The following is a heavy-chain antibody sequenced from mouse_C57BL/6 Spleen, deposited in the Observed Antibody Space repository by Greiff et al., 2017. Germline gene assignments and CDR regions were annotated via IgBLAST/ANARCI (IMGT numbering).Heavy chain of an antibody. V-gene: IGHV3-6*01. CDR3: ARENDYDSWYFDV. CDR1: GYSITSGYY. CDR2: ISYDGSN. D-gene: IGHD2-4*01. J-gene: IGHJ1*03. Sequence: EVKLQESGPGLVKPSQSLSLTCSVTGYSITSGYYWNWIRQFPGNKLEWMGYISYDGSNNYNPSLKNRISITRDTSKNQFFLKLNSVTTEDTATYYCARENDYDSWYFDVWGTGTTVTVSS.